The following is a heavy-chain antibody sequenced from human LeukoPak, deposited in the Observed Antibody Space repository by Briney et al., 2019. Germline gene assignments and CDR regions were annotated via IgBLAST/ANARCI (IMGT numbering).Heavy chain of an antibody. CDR2: IKQDGSKK. CDR3: TRVGYIDEGIDY. V-gene: IGHV3-7*04. J-gene: IGHJ4*02. Sequence: EGSLRLSCVASGFPFSSYWMTWVRQAPGKGLEWVANIKQDGSKKSYVDSVKGRFTISRDNAKNSLYLQMNSLRAEDTAIYYCTRVGYIDEGIDYWGQGTLVTVSS. CDR1: GFPFSSYW. D-gene: IGHD5-24*01.